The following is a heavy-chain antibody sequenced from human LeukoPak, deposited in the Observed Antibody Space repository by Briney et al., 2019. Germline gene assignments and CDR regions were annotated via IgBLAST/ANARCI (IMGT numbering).Heavy chain of an antibody. V-gene: IGHV1-2*02. D-gene: IGHD3-16*01. CDR1: GYTFTGYY. J-gene: IGHJ3*02. CDR2: INPYGGDT. Sequence: ASVKVSCKASGYTFTGYYIHWVRQAPGQGLEWMGWINPYGGDTAYAQKFQGRVTMTRDTSINTAYMELSRLTSDDTAVYYCAREGDLEDAFDIWGQGTMVTVSS. CDR3: AREGDLEDAFDI.